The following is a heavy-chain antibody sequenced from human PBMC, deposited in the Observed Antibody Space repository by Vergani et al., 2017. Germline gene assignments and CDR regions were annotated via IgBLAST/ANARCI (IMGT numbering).Heavy chain of an antibody. D-gene: IGHD6-19*01. Sequence: VQLLESGGGLVQPGGSLRLSCAASGFTFSTYAMTWVRQAPGKGLEWVSTISSDGGSTYYADSVKGRFTISRDNSKNTLSLQMNSLTAEDTAVYYCAKVGRSEVAGTFGAFDIWGQGTMVTVSS. CDR2: ISSDGGST. V-gene: IGHV3-23*01. CDR1: GFTFSTYA. J-gene: IGHJ3*02. CDR3: AKVGRSEVAGTFGAFDI.